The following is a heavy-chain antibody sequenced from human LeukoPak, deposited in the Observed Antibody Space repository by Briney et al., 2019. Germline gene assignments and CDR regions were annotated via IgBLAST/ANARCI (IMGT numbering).Heavy chain of an antibody. D-gene: IGHD3-3*01. V-gene: IGHV4-39*02. Sequence: PSETLSLTCTVSGGSISSSSYYWGWIRQPPGKGLEWIGSIYYSGSTYYNPSLKSRVTISVDTSKNQFSLKLSSVTAADTAVYYCARENDFWSGSDYYYYGMDVWGQGTTVTVSS. CDR1: GGSISSSSYY. CDR2: IYYSGST. CDR3: ARENDFWSGSDYYYYGMDV. J-gene: IGHJ6*02.